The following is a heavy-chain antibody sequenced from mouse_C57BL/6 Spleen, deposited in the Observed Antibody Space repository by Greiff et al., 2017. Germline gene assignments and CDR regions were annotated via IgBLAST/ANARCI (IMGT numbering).Heavy chain of an antibody. J-gene: IGHJ2*01. CDR3: ARRGYYGSSYDY. V-gene: IGHV1-55*01. D-gene: IGHD1-1*01. Sequence: VQLQQPGAELVKPGASVKMSCKASGYTFTSYWITWVKQRPGQGLEWIGDIYPGSGSTNYNEKFKSKATLTVDTSSCTAYMQLSSLTSEDSAVYYCARRGYYGSSYDYWGQGTTLTVSS. CDR1: GYTFTSYW. CDR2: IYPGSGST.